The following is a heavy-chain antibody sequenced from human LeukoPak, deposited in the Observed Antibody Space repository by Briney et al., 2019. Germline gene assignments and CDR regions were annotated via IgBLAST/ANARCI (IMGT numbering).Heavy chain of an antibody. CDR3: AHSYYDFWSGYYREVDYLDY. CDR2: IYWDDDK. V-gene: IGHV2-5*02. CDR1: GFSLSTSGVG. D-gene: IGHD3-3*01. Sequence: NASGPTLVKPTQTLTLTCTFSGFSLSTSGVGVGWIRQPPGKALEWLALIYWDDDKRYSPSLKSRLTITKDTSKNQVVLTMTNMDPVDTATYYCAHSYYDFWSGYYREVDYLDYWGQGTLVTVSS. J-gene: IGHJ4*02.